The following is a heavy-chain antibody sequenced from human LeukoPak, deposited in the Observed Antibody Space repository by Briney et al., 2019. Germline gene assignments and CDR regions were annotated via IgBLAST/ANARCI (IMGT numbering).Heavy chain of an antibody. J-gene: IGHJ5*02. CDR3: ARDPYGSRKNWFDP. Sequence: ASETLSLTCTVSGGSISSSSYYWGWIRQPPGKGLEWIGSIYYSGSTYYNPSLKSRVTISVDTSKNQFSLKLSSVTAADTAVYYCARDPYGSRKNWFDPWGQGTLVTVSS. V-gene: IGHV4-39*07. CDR1: GGSISSSSYY. D-gene: IGHD3-10*01. CDR2: IYYSGST.